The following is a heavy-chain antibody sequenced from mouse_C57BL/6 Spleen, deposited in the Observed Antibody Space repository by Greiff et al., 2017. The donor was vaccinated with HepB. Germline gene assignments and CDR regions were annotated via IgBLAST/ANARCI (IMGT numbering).Heavy chain of an antibody. J-gene: IGHJ4*01. CDR1: GYTFTSYW. V-gene: IGHV1-69*01. Sequence: QVQLQQPGAELVMPGASVKLSCKASGYTFTSYWMHWVKQRPGQGLEWIGEIDPSDSYTNYNQKFKGKSTLTVDKSSSTAYMQLSSLTSEDSAVYYCARSTGTWYYAMDYWGQGTSVTVSS. D-gene: IGHD4-1*02. CDR2: IDPSDSYT. CDR3: ARSTGTWYYAMDY.